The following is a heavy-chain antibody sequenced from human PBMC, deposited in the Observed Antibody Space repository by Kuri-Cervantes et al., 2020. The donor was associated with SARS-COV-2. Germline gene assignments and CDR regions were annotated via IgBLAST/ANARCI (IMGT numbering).Heavy chain of an antibody. J-gene: IGHJ4*02. Sequence: GSLRLSCTVSGGSISSSRSYCWGWIRQPPGKGLDWIGSSYYSGSTYYNPSLKSRVTISVDTSKNQFSLRVNSLTAADTALYYCARGAHHIRFRGEIDYWSQGALVTVSS. CDR1: GGSISSSRSYC. D-gene: IGHD3-3*01. V-gene: IGHV4-39*07. CDR2: SYYSGST. CDR3: ARGAHHIRFRGEIDY.